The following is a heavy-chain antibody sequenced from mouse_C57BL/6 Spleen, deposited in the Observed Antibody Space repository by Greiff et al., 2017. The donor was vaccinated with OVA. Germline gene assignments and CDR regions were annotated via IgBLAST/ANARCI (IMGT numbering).Heavy chain of an antibody. J-gene: IGHJ3*01. CDR2: ISSGGDYI. CDR3: ARWDSFSFAY. CDR1: GFTFSSYA. D-gene: IGHD2-12*01. V-gene: IGHV5S21*01. Sequence: EVLLVESGEGLVKPGGSLKLSCAASGFTFSSYAMSWVRQTPEKRLEWVAYISSGGDYIYYADTVKGRFTISRDNARNTLYLQMSSLKSEDTAMYYSARWDSFSFAYWGQGTLVTVSA.